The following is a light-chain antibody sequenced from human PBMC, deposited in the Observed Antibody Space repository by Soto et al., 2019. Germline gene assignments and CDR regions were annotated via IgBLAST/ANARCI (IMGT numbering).Light chain of an antibody. CDR3: CSYAGSRAPV. CDR1: SSDVGNYHL. J-gene: IGLJ3*02. CDR2: EGN. Sequence: QSVLTQPASVSGSPGQSITFSCTGASSDVGNYHLVSWYQQHPGKAPKVIIYEGNKRPSGVSDRFSGSKSGDTASLTISRLRGDDEADYFCCSYAGSRAPVFGGGTKLTVL. V-gene: IGLV2-23*01.